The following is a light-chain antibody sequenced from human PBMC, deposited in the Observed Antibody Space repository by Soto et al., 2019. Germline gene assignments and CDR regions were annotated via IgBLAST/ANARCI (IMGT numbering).Light chain of an antibody. V-gene: IGKV3-15*01. CDR3: QQRSNWPALT. CDR2: GAS. CDR1: QSVSSN. J-gene: IGKJ4*01. Sequence: EIVMTQSPATLSVSPGERATLSCRASQSVSSNLAWYQQKPGQAPSLLIYGASTRATGTPARFSGSGSGTEFTLTISSLQSEDFVVYYCQQRSNWPALTFGGGTKVDI.